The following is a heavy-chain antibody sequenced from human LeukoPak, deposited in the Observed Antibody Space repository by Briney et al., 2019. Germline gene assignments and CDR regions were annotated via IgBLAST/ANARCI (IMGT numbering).Heavy chain of an antibody. CDR3: ARFTPQGYGWGGYNRFDP. J-gene: IGHJ5*02. CDR1: GGSIRSCY. D-gene: IGHD3-16*01. Sequence: TSETLSLTCTVSGGSIRSCYWNWIRQPPGKGLEWIGYIYYSGSTNYNPSLKSRVTISVDTSKNQFSLSLTSVTAADTAVYYCARFTPQGYGWGGYNRFDPWGQGTLVTVSS. V-gene: IGHV4-59*01. CDR2: IYYSGST.